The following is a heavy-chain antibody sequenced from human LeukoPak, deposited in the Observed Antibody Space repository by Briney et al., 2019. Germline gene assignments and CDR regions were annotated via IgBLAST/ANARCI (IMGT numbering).Heavy chain of an antibody. J-gene: IGHJ6*04. CDR1: GGTFSSCA. Sequence: ASVEVSCKASGGTFSSCAISWVRQAPGQGLEWMGGIIPIFGTANYAQKFQGRVTITADESTSTAYMELSSLRSEDTAVYYCARDLQRGLDYYYGMDVWGKGTTVTVSS. CDR3: ARDLQRGLDYYYGMDV. D-gene: IGHD6-25*01. V-gene: IGHV1-69*13. CDR2: IIPIFGTA.